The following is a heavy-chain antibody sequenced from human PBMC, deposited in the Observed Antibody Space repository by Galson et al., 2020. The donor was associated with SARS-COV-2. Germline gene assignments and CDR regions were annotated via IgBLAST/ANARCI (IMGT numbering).Heavy chain of an antibody. J-gene: IGHJ5*02. D-gene: IGHD1-26*01. CDR3: ASDSGTYWSWFDP. CDR1: GVTFSDYS. CDR2: ISADSSSI. Sequence: GGSLRLSCAASGVTFSDYSYHWVRQAPAKGLEWVSSISADSSSIYYADSVKGRFTISRDNAKSSLYLQMNSLRAEYSAIYFCASDSGTYWSWFDPWGQGTLVIVSS. V-gene: IGHV3-21*06.